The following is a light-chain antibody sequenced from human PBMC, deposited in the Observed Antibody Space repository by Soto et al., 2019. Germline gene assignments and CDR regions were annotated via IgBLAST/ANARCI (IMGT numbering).Light chain of an antibody. V-gene: IGLV2-23*01. Sequence: QSALTQPASVSGSLGQSITISCTGTRSDVGTSKLVSWHQQHPGKAPQLVILEDVERPSGVSNRFSGSKSGNTASLTISGLQTEDEADYYCCSYAGGTSVVFGGGTKVTVL. CDR3: CSYAGGTSVV. CDR1: RSDVGTSKL. J-gene: IGLJ2*01. CDR2: EDV.